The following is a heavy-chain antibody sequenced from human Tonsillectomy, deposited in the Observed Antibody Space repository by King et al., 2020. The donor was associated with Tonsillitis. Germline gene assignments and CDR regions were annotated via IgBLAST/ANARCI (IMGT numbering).Heavy chain of an antibody. CDR3: AREGGFCSGGRCYSLFDN. J-gene: IGHJ4*02. V-gene: IGHV4-4*08. D-gene: IGHD2-15*01. CDR1: GGSISSYY. Sequence: VQLQESGPGLVKPSETLSLTCTVSGGSISSYYWSWIRQPPGKGLEWIGYIYYSGSTNYNPSLKRRVTISVDTSKNQFSLKLNSVTAADTAVYYWAREGGFCSGGRCYSLFDNWGQGTLVTVSS. CDR2: IYYSGST.